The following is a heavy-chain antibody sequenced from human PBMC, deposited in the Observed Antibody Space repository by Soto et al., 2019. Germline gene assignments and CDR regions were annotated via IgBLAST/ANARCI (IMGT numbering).Heavy chain of an antibody. CDR1: VASISRYY. CDR2: IYYSGST. J-gene: IGHJ5*02. V-gene: IGHV4-59*12. Sequence: SETLSLTCAVYVASISRYYWSWIRQPPGKGLEWIGYIYYSGSTNYNPSLKSRVTISVDTSKNQFSLKLSSVTAADTAVYYCARAAASPWGQGTLVTVSS. D-gene: IGHD6-13*01. CDR3: ARAAASP.